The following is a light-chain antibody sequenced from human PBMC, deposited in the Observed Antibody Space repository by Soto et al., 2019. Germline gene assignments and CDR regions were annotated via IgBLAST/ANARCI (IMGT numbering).Light chain of an antibody. J-gene: IGKJ4*01. CDR1: QDIRDN. CDR2: AAT. V-gene: IGKV1-39*01. Sequence: DIQMTQSPSSLSASIGDTVAITCRASQDIRDNLNWYQQKPGKAPKLLMSAATNLETGAPSRFSGSGSETDFTFIISSLQAEDSATYFCLQCYSTPITFGGGTRVEIK. CDR3: LQCYSTPIT.